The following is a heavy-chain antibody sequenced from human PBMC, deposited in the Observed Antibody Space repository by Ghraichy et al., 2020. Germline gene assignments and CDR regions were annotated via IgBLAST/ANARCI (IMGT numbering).Heavy chain of an antibody. Sequence: ASVKVSCKPSGHIFTDFNVHWVRQAPGQGPQWMGRINPHSLITDYAEQFQGRITMTWDTSFRTVYMELSRLTSDDTATYYCVAEDRTSSSLPWGQGSQITVSS. V-gene: IGHV1/OR15-1*04. J-gene: IGHJ5*02. CDR3: VAEDRTSSSLP. CDR2: INPHSLIT. CDR1: GHIFTDFN. D-gene: IGHD1-7*01.